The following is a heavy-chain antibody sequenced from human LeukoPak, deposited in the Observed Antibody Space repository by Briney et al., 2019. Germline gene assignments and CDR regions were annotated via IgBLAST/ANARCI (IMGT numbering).Heavy chain of an antibody. V-gene: IGHV1-2*02. D-gene: IGHD3-9*01. Sequence: EASVKVSCKASGYTFTGYYMHWVRQAPGQGLEWMGWINPNSGGTNYAQKFQGRVTMTRDTSISTAYMELSRLRSDDTAVYYCARAPYYDILTGLPLYGMDVWGQGTTVTVSS. CDR3: ARAPYYDILTGLPLYGMDV. CDR2: INPNSGGT. J-gene: IGHJ6*02. CDR1: GYTFTGYY.